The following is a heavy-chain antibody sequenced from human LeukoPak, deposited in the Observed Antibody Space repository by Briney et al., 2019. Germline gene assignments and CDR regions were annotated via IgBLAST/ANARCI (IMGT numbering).Heavy chain of an antibody. V-gene: IGHV3-74*01. CDR2: INTDGSST. CDR1: GFTFSSYW. Sequence: GGSLRLSCTASGFTFSSYWMHWVRQAPGKGLVWVSRINTDGSSTSYGDSVQGRFTISRDNAKNTLYLQMSSLTAEDTALYYCARANPHDSWFHSWGQGTLVTVSS. CDR3: ARANPHDSWFHS. J-gene: IGHJ5*01.